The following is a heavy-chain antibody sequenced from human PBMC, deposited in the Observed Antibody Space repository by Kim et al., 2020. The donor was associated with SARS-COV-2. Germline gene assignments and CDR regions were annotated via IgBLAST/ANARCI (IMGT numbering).Heavy chain of an antibody. CDR3: ARAPAVAALGDY. Sequence: YSQKFQGRVTITRDTSASTAYMELSSLRSEDTAVYYCARAPAVAALGDYWGQGTLVTVSS. D-gene: IGHD6-19*01. V-gene: IGHV1-3*01. J-gene: IGHJ4*02.